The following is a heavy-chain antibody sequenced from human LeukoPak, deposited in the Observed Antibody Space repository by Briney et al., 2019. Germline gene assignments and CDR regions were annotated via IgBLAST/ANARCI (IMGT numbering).Heavy chain of an antibody. CDR3: ARDRGEGTDY. CDR2: IFSGGNT. D-gene: IGHD3-16*01. V-gene: IGHV3-53*01. CDR1: GFSVSSNY. J-gene: IGHJ4*02. Sequence: PGGSLRLSCAASGFSVSSNYMTWVRQAPGKGLDWVSVIFSGGNTYYADSVKGRFTISRDNSKNTLYLQMNSLRAEDTAVYYCARDRGEGTDYWGQGTLVTVPS.